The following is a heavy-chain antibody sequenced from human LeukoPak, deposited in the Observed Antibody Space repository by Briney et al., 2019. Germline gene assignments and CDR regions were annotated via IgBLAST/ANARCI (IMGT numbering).Heavy chain of an antibody. CDR1: GFTFSSYA. Sequence: GGSLRLSCAASGFTFSSYAMNWVRQAPGKGLEWVSDISGSGSSTSYADSVKGRFTISRDNSKNTLHLQMNSLRAEDTAVYYCAKGRYFDWSYCYFDYWGQGTLVTVSS. D-gene: IGHD3-9*01. V-gene: IGHV3-23*01. CDR2: ISGSGSST. CDR3: AKGRYFDWSYCYFDY. J-gene: IGHJ4*02.